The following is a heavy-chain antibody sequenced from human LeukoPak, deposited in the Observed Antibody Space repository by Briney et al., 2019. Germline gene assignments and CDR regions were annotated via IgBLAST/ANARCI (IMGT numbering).Heavy chain of an antibody. Sequence: GGSLRLSCAASGFTFSSYSMNWVRQAPGKGLEWVSSISSSSSYIYYADFVKGRFTISRDNAKNTLFLQMNSLRAEDTAVYYCARDFLWGSGSRWGQGTLVTVSS. CDR2: ISSSSSYI. D-gene: IGHD3-10*01. CDR1: GFTFSSYS. CDR3: ARDFLWGSGSR. V-gene: IGHV3-21*01. J-gene: IGHJ4*02.